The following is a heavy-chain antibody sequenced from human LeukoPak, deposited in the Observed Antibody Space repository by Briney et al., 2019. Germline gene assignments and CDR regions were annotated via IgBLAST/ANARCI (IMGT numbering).Heavy chain of an antibody. J-gene: IGHJ4*02. Sequence: GGSLRLSCAASGFTFNNYAMNWVRQAPGKGLEWVSSISGSGGNTYYADSVKGRFTISRDNSKNMVWLQINSPTAEDTATYYCAKDGNWARFEDWGQGTLATVSS. D-gene: IGHD7-27*01. CDR2: ISGSGGNT. CDR3: AKDGNWARFED. V-gene: IGHV3-23*01. CDR1: GFTFNNYA.